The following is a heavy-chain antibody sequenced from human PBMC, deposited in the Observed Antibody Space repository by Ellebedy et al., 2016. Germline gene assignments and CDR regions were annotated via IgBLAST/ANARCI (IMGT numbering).Heavy chain of an antibody. Sequence: SVKVSCXASGGTFSSYAISWVRQAPGQGLEWMGGIIPIFGTANYAQNFQGRVTITADESTSTAYMQLSTAVYYCARLRTTVVMQNAFDLWGQGTVVTVSS. CDR3: ARLRTTVVMQNAFDL. CDR2: IIPIFGTA. D-gene: IGHD4-23*01. J-gene: IGHJ3*01. CDR1: GGTFSSYA. V-gene: IGHV1-69*13.